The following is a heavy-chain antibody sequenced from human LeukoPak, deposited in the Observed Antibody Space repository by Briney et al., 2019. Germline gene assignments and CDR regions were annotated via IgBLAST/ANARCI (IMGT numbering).Heavy chain of an antibody. D-gene: IGHD3-3*01. CDR2: IYYSGTT. J-gene: IGHJ6*04. Sequence: SEALSLTCSVSGDSMSSSSYYWGWIRQPPGKGLEWIGSIYYSGTTHYNASLKSRVIISLDRSRTQFSLQGNSVTAADTAVYYCARHAVADSVTVFGVSPDVWGKGTTVTLFS. CDR3: ARHAVADSVTVFGVSPDV. CDR1: GDSMSSSSYY. V-gene: IGHV4-39*01.